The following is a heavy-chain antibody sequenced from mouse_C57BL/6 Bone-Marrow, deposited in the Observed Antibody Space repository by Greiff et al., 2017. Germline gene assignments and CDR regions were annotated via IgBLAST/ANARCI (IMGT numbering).Heavy chain of an antibody. CDR2: IYPGGGYT. CDR3: AGGAYGSSYGRYFDV. V-gene: IGHV1-63*01. CDR1: GYTFTNYW. J-gene: IGHJ1*03. Sequence: QVQLQQSGAELVRPGTSVKMSCKASGYTFTNYWIGWAKQRPGHGLEWIGDIYPGGGYTNYNEKFKGKATLTADKSSSTAYMQLSSLTSEDSAIYYCAGGAYGSSYGRYFDVWGTGTTVTVSS. D-gene: IGHD1-1*01.